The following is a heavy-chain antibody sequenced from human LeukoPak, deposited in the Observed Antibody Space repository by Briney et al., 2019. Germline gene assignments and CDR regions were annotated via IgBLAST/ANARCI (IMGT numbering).Heavy chain of an antibody. D-gene: IGHD3-22*01. V-gene: IGHV3-23*01. J-gene: IGHJ4*02. Sequence: PGGSLRLSCAASGFTFSSYAMSWVRQAPGKGLEWVSAISGSGGSTYYADSVKGRFTISRDNAKNSLYLQMNSLRAEDTAVYYCARVGRVVVIGDYWGQGTLVTVSS. CDR3: ARVGRVVVIGDY. CDR1: GFTFSSYA. CDR2: ISGSGGST.